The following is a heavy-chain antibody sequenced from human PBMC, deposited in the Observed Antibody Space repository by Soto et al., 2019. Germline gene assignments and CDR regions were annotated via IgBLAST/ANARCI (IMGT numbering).Heavy chain of an antibody. J-gene: IGHJ4*02. D-gene: IGHD2-21*01. CDR2: IYYSGST. Sequence: SETLSLTCTVSGGSISSYYWSWIRQPPGKGLEWIGYIYYSGSTNYNPSLKSRVTISVDTSKNQFSLKLSSVTAADTAVYYCARLLLGYSPNFDYWGQGTLVTVSS. CDR1: GGSISSYY. CDR3: ARLLLGYSPNFDY. V-gene: IGHV4-59*08.